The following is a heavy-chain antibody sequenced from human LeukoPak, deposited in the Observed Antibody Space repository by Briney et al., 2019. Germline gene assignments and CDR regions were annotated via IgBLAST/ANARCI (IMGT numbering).Heavy chain of an antibody. J-gene: IGHJ6*02. CDR2: INHSGST. D-gene: IGHD2-8*01. CDR3: ARFRNANYYYYGMDV. Sequence: SETLSLTCAVYGGSFSGYYWSWIRQPPGKGLEWIGEINHSGSTNYNPSLKSRVTISVDTSKNQFSLKLSSVTAAGTAVYYCARFRNANYYYYGMDVWGQGTTVTVSS. V-gene: IGHV4-34*01. CDR1: GGSFSGYY.